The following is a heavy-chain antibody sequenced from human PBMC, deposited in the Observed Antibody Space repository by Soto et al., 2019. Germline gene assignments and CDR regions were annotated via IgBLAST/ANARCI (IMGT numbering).Heavy chain of an antibody. CDR2: INPSGGST. D-gene: IGHD2-2*01. Sequence: ASVKVSCKASGYTSTSYYMHWVRQAPGQGLEWMGIINPSGGSTSYAQKFQGRVTMTRDTSTSTVYMELSSLRSEDTAVYYCARVYCSSTSCSVSYFDYWGQGTLVTVSS. V-gene: IGHV1-46*01. J-gene: IGHJ4*02. CDR1: GYTSTSYY. CDR3: ARVYCSSTSCSVSYFDY.